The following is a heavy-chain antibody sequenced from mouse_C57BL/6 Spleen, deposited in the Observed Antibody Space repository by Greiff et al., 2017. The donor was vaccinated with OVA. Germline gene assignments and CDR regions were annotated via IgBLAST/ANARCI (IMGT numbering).Heavy chain of an antibody. CDR1: GYTFTDYY. CDR3: AKRLGSRYYFDY. J-gene: IGHJ2*01. D-gene: IGHD1-1*01. CDR2: INPNNGGT. V-gene: IGHV1-26*01. Sequence: EVQLQQSGPELVKPGASVKISCKASGYTFTDYYMNWVKQSHGKSLEWIGDINPNNGGTSYNQKFKGKATLTVDKSSSTAYMELRSLTSEDSAVYYCAKRLGSRYYFDYWGQGTTLTVSS.